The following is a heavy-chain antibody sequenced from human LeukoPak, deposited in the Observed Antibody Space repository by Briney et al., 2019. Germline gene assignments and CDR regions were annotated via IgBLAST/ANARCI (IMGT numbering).Heavy chain of an antibody. CDR2: LNSDGSST. Sequence: GGSLKLSCAASGFTFSSYWMHWVRHTPGKGLVWVSRLNSDGSSTSYADSVKGRFTISRDNAKNTLYLQMNSLRAEDTAVYYCSRRWPQHAFDIWGQGTMVTVSS. V-gene: IGHV3-74*01. D-gene: IGHD5-24*01. CDR3: SRRWPQHAFDI. CDR1: GFTFSSYW. J-gene: IGHJ3*02.